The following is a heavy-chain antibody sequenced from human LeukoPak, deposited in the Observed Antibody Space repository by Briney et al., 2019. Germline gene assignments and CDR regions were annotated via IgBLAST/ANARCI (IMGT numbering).Heavy chain of an antibody. J-gene: IGHJ4*02. Sequence: GGSLRLSCAASGFTFSNYWMSWVRQAPGKGLEWVANIKQDGSEKYYVDSVKGRFTISRDNAKNSLYLQMNSLRAEDTAVYYCARDRPPYGSGSYYNIWGQGTLVTVSS. V-gene: IGHV3-7*01. CDR1: GFTFSNYW. D-gene: IGHD3-10*01. CDR3: ARDRPPYGSGSYYNI. CDR2: IKQDGSEK.